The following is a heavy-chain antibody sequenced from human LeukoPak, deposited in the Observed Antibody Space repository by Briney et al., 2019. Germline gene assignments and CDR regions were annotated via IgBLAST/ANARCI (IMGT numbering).Heavy chain of an antibody. V-gene: IGHV3-33*01. Sequence: GGSLRLSCAASGFTFSRNGMHWVRQAPGKGLEWVACIWYDGSQKYFADSVKGRFTISRDNTMNTLYLQTNSLRVEDTAVYYCARIYGSTWTLDYWGQGTLVTVSS. CDR3: ARIYGSTWTLDY. J-gene: IGHJ4*02. CDR1: GFTFSRNG. D-gene: IGHD6-13*01. CDR2: IWYDGSQK.